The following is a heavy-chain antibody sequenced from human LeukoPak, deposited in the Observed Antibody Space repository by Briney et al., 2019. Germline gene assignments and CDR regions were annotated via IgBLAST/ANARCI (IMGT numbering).Heavy chain of an antibody. V-gene: IGHV1-2*02. CDR3: ARRQRITMVRGVIWGFDP. J-gene: IGHJ5*02. D-gene: IGHD3-10*01. CDR1: GYTFTGYY. Sequence: ASVKDSCKASGYTFTGYYMHWVLQAPGQGLEWMGWIRPNSGGTNYAQKFQGRVTMTRDTSISTAYMELSRLRSDDTAVYYCARRQRITMVRGVIWGFDPWGQGTLVTVSS. CDR2: IRPNSGGT.